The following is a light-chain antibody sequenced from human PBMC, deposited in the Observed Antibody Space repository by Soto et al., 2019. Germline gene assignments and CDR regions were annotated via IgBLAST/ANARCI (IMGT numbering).Light chain of an antibody. CDR3: QQYYSSPIT. CDR2: WAS. V-gene: IGKV4-1*01. CDR1: TSVLYSSNNKNY. Sequence: DIVMTQSPASLAVSLGERATINCKSSTSVLYSSNNKNYLAWYQQKPGQPPKLLIYWASTRESGVPDRFSGSGSGTDFTLTISSLQAEDVAVYYCQQYYSSPITFGPGTKVDIK. J-gene: IGKJ3*01.